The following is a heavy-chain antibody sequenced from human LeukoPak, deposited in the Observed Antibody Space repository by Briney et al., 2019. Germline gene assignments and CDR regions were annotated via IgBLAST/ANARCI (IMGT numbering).Heavy chain of an antibody. CDR1: GFRFSYHD. Sequence: GGSLRLSCAASGFRFSYHDMHWVRQAPGKGLEFVSSICAAGAHTLYADSVKGRLTISRNNFQSTMYLQMDGLRPEDSAVYYGARELGGTKTGGFDIWGQGTVVTVSS. CDR3: ARELGGTKTGGFDI. CDR2: ICAAGAHT. J-gene: IGHJ3*02. D-gene: IGHD1-14*01. V-gene: IGHV3-64*02.